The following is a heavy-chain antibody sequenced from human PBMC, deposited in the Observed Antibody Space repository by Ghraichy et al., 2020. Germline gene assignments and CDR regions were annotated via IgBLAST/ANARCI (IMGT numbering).Heavy chain of an antibody. D-gene: IGHD4-11*01. J-gene: IGHJ4*02. Sequence: SETLSLTCAVYGGSFSGYYWSWIRQPPGKGLEWIGEINHSGSTNYNPSLKSRVTISVDTSKNQFSLKLSSVTAADTAVYYCARGQGWRFDYSKKGGFDYWGQGTLVTVSS. V-gene: IGHV4-34*01. CDR3: ARGQGWRFDYSKKGGFDY. CDR1: GGSFSGYY. CDR2: INHSGST.